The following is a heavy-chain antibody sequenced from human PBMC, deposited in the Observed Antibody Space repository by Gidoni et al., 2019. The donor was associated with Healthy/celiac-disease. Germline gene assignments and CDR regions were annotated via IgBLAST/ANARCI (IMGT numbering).Heavy chain of an antibody. CDR2: IYTSGST. Sequence: QVQLQASGPGLVQPSETLSRTCTVSGGSISSYYWSWIRQPAGKGLEWIGRIYTSGSTNYNPSLKSRVTMSVDTSKNQFSLKLSSVTAADTAVYYCARDKRGYCSSTSCYTLDYWGQGTLVTVSS. CDR1: GGSISSYY. CDR3: ARDKRGYCSSTSCYTLDY. V-gene: IGHV4-4*07. D-gene: IGHD2-2*02. J-gene: IGHJ4*02.